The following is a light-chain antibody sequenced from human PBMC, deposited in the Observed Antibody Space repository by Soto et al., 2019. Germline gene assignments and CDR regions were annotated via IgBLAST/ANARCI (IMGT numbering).Light chain of an antibody. CDR1: QGISNY. CDR2: DAS. CDR3: QEYNNVLFT. Sequence: DIQMTQSPSSLSASVGDRVTITCRASQGISNYLAWYQQKPGKVPKLLIYDASALQSGVPSRFSGSGSGTAFTLTISSLQPEDIATYYCQEYNNVLFTFGPGTKVEIK. V-gene: IGKV1-27*01. J-gene: IGKJ3*01.